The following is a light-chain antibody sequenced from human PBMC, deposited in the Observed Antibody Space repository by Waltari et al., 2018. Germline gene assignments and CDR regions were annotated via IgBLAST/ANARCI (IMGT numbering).Light chain of an antibody. V-gene: IGLV2-23*01. J-gene: IGLJ2*01. CDR3: CSYVGGSRVL. CDR2: EAT. CDR1: RSVIGAYNF. Sequence: QSVLTQPAPVSGSPGPSITISCTGTRSVIGAYNFVSWFQQLPGQAPRLLISEATKRPSGVSYRFSGSKSGNTASLSISDLQAEDEADYYCCSYVGGSRVLFGGGTKLTV.